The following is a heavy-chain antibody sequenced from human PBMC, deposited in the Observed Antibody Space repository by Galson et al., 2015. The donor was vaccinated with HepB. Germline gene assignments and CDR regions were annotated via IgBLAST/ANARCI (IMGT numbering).Heavy chain of an antibody. CDR2: IRSKANNYAT. D-gene: IGHD5-18*01. Sequence: SLRLSCAASGFKFGGSAIHWVRQGSGKGPEWVGRIRSKANNYATSYVPALEGSFTISRDDSKDMAYLHMRSLKADDTAVYYCARLGDFSGYTSAWGQGTQVTVSS. V-gene: IGHV3-73*01. CDR1: GFKFGGSA. CDR3: ARLGDFSGYTSA. J-gene: IGHJ4*02.